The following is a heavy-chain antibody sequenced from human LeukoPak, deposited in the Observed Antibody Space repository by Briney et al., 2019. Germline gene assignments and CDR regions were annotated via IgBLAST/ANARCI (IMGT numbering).Heavy chain of an antibody. D-gene: IGHD2-15*01. J-gene: IGHJ4*02. CDR2: ISYDGSNK. V-gene: IGHV3-30*18. Sequence: GGSLRLSCAASGFTFSSYGMHWVRQALGKGLEWGADISYDGSNKYYADSVKGPFTISRDNSKNTLYLQMNSLRAEDTAVYYCAKDTDYGSGGSCGGWGQGTLVTVSS. CDR3: AKDTDYGSGGSCGG. CDR1: GFTFSSYG.